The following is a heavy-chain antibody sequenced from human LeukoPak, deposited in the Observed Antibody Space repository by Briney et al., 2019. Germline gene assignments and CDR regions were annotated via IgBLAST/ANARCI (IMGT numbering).Heavy chain of an antibody. V-gene: IGHV4-34*01. CDR2: INHSGST. CDR1: GGSFSGYY. CDR3: ARRSLIWYGDLNSGERVLSD. D-gene: IGHD3-10*01. J-gene: IGHJ4*02. Sequence: SETLSLTCAVYGGSFSGYYWSWIRQPPGKGLEWIGEINHSGSTNYNPSLKSRVTISVDTSKNQFSLRLSSVAAADTAVYYCARRSLIWYGDLNSGERVLSDWGQGNLVTVSS.